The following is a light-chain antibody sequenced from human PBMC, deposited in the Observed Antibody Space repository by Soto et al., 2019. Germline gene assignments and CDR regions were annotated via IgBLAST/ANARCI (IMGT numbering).Light chain of an antibody. V-gene: IGLV2-14*01. CDR2: EVS. J-gene: IGLJ1*01. CDR1: SSDVGDFDY. CDR3: SSYTSTSTFYV. Sequence: QSVLTQPASLSGSPGQSITLSCTGTSSDVGDFDYVSWYQQHPRKAPKLMIYEVSYRPSGVSNRFSGSKSGNTASLTISGLQAEDEADYYCSSYTSTSTFYVFGTGTKVTVL.